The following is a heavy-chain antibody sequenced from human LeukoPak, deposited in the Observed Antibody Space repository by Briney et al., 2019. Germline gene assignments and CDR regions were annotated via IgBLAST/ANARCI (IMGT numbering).Heavy chain of an antibody. CDR2: INHSGST. CDR1: GGSFSGYY. Sequence: SETLSLTCAVYGGSFSGYYWSWIRQPPGKGLEWIGEINHSGSTNYNPSLKSRVTISVDTSKNQFSLKLSSVTAADTAVYYCAKDQGGYSYGSDYWGQGTLVTVSS. CDR3: AKDQGGYSYGSDY. J-gene: IGHJ4*02. V-gene: IGHV4-34*01. D-gene: IGHD5-18*01.